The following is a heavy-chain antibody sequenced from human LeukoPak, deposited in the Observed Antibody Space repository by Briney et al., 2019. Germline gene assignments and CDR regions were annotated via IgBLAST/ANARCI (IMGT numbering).Heavy chain of an antibody. J-gene: IGHJ4*02. V-gene: IGHV3-21*01. CDR1: GFSCSSYT. Sequence: GGSLRLSCAASGFSCSSYTVNWVRQAPGKGLEWVSFISSGSSDIYCADSVKGRFTISGDNAKNSLYLQMNSLRADDTAVYYCASDPSINYWGQGTLVTVSS. CDR2: ISSGSSDI. D-gene: IGHD5-24*01. CDR3: ASDPSINY.